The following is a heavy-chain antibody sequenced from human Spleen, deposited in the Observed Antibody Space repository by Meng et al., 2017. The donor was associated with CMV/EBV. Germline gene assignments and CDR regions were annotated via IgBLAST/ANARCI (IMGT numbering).Heavy chain of an antibody. CDR2: IYYSGST. Sequence: CPVSGGSVSSGSYYWSWIRQPPGKGLEWIGYIYYSGSTNYNPSLKSRVTISVDTSKNQFSLKLSSVTAADTAVYYCASLHRWFGNDYWGQGTLVTVSS. V-gene: IGHV4-61*01. CDR1: GGSVSSGSYY. D-gene: IGHD3-10*01. CDR3: ASLHRWFGNDY. J-gene: IGHJ4*02.